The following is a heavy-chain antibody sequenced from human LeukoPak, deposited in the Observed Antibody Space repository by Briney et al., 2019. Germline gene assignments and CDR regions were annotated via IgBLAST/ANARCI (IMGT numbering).Heavy chain of an antibody. D-gene: IGHD2-8*02. Sequence: GGSLRLSCAASGFTFSNYAMSWVRQAPGKGLEWVSAITGSGGNTYYADSVKGRFTISRDNSKNTVFLQMNSLRAEDTAVYYCAKDHYDTGGTYSFDPWGQGTLVTVSS. V-gene: IGHV3-23*01. CDR3: AKDHYDTGGTYSFDP. CDR2: ITGSGGNT. CDR1: GFTFSNYA. J-gene: IGHJ5*02.